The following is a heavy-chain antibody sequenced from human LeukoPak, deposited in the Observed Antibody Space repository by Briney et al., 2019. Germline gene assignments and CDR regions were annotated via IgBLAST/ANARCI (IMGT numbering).Heavy chain of an antibody. CDR2: MNPNSGNT. Sequence: GASVKVSCKASGYTFTSYDINWVRQATGQGLEWMGWMNPNSGNTGYAQKFQGRVSMTRDTSISTAYMELSSLRSEDTAVYYCARGPVDAVFGVSTEDWGRGTTVTVSS. CDR3: ARGPVDAVFGVSTED. CDR1: GYTFTSYD. D-gene: IGHD3-10*02. V-gene: IGHV1-8*01. J-gene: IGHJ6*02.